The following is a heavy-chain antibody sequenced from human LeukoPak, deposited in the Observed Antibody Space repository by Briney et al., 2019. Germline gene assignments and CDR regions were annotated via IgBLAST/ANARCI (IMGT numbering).Heavy chain of an antibody. D-gene: IGHD3-10*01. Sequence: ASVKVSCKASGYTFTSYDINWVRQATGQGLEWMGWMNPNSGNTGYAQKFQGRVTMTRNTSISTAYMELSSLRSEDTAVYYCARSSTMVRRRTYNWFDPWGQGTLVTVSS. CDR3: ARSSTMVRRRTYNWFDP. V-gene: IGHV1-8*01. CDR1: GYTFTSYD. J-gene: IGHJ5*02. CDR2: MNPNSGNT.